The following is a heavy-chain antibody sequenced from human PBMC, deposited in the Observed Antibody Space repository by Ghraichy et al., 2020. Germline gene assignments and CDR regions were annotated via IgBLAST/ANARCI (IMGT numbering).Heavy chain of an antibody. D-gene: IGHD2-2*01. Sequence: GALRLSCAASGFTFSDYYMSWIRQAPGKGLEWVSYISSSSSYTNYADSVKGRFTISRDNAKNSLYLQMNSLRAEDTAVYYCARDCSSTSCYGYYGMDVWGQGTTVTVSS. J-gene: IGHJ6*02. CDR2: ISSSSSYT. CDR1: GFTFSDYY. V-gene: IGHV3-11*06. CDR3: ARDCSSTSCYGYYGMDV.